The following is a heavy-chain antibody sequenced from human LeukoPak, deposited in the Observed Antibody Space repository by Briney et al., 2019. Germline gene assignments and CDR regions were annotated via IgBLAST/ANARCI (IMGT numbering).Heavy chain of an antibody. Sequence: GGSLRLSCAASGFTFSSYAMSWVRQAPGKGLEWVSAISGSGGSTYYADSVKGRFTISRDNSKNTLYLQMNSLRAEDTAVYYCAKSLYYYDSSGYYDPYYFDYWGRGTLVTVSS. V-gene: IGHV3-23*01. D-gene: IGHD3-22*01. CDR2: ISGSGGST. CDR3: AKSLYYYDSSGYYDPYYFDY. CDR1: GFTFSSYA. J-gene: IGHJ4*02.